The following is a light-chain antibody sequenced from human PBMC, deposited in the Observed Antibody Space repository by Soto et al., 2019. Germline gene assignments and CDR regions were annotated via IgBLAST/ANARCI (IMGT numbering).Light chain of an antibody. Sequence: QSALTQPASVSGSPGQSITISCTGTSSDVGGYNYVSWYQQHPGKAPKLMIYDVSNRPSGVSNRFSGSKSGNTASLTISGLQAEDEADSYCSSYTISSTLFFRTGTKLTVL. J-gene: IGLJ1*01. V-gene: IGLV2-14*01. CDR2: DVS. CDR1: SSDVGGYNY. CDR3: SSYTISSTLF.